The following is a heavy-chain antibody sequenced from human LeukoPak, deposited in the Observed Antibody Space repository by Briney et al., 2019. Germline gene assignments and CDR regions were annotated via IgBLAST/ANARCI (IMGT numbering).Heavy chain of an antibody. CDR1: GYTFTSYY. V-gene: IGHV1-46*01. J-gene: IGHJ6*02. CDR3: ARDPRGYSYGPRGMDV. CDR2: INPSGGST. D-gene: IGHD5-18*01. Sequence: ASVKVSCKASGYTFTSYYLHWVRQAPGQGLEWMGIINPSGGSTSYAQKFQGRVTMTRDTSTSTVYMELSSLRSEDTAVYYCARDPRGYSYGPRGMDVGGQGTTVTVSS.